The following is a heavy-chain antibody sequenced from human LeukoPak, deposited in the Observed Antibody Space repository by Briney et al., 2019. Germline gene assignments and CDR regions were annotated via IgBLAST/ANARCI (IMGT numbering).Heavy chain of an antibody. CDR2: ISYDGSNK. V-gene: IGHV3-30*18. J-gene: IGHJ4*02. CDR1: GFTFSCYG. CDR3: AKALAVAVGTDY. Sequence: GGSLRLSCAASGFTFSCYGMHWVRQAPGKGLEWVAVISYDGSNKYYADSVKGRFTISRDNSKNTLYLQMNSLRAEDTAVYYCAKALAVAVGTDYWGQGTLVTVSS. D-gene: IGHD6-19*01.